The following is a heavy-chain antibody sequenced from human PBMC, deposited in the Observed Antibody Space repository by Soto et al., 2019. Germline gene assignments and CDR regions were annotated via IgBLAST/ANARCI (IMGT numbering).Heavy chain of an antibody. CDR1: GGSVNSGGFS. D-gene: IGHD3-22*01. CDR2: IYHIGTT. CDR3: VRVSYYDSISFAP. J-gene: IGHJ5*02. V-gene: IGHV4-30-2*01. Sequence: PSETLSLTCTVTGGSVNSGGFSWSWIRQAPGKGLEWIGYIYHIGTTFCNPSLKSRVTISIDRSRNQFSLNLTSVTAADTAVFFCVRVSYYDSISFAPWGQGILVTVSS.